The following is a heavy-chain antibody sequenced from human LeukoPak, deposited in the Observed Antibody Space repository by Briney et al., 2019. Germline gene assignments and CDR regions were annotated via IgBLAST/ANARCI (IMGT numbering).Heavy chain of an antibody. V-gene: IGHV3-21*04. D-gene: IGHD3-16*02. Sequence: GGSLRLSCVAPGIILSDYSMDWVRQAPGKGLEWVSSISSSSAYIFYSDSVKGRFTISRDNAQSSLYLQMNSLRAEDTAVYYCANGYDYVWGSYRPNYPRYFDYWGQGTLVTVSS. CDR2: ISSSSAYI. CDR3: ANGYDYVWGSYRPNYPRYFDY. CDR1: GIILSDYS. J-gene: IGHJ4*02.